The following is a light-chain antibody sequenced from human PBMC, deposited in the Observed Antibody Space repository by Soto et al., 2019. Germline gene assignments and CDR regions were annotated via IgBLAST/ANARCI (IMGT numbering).Light chain of an antibody. J-gene: IGKJ4*01. CDR3: QQSYSTPLN. CDR1: QSISSY. CDR2: AAS. V-gene: IGKV1-39*01. Sequence: DIQITQSPSSLSASVGDRVTITCRASQSISSYLNWYQQKPGKAPKLLIYAASSLQSGVPSRFSGSGSGTDFTLTISSLQPEDFATYYCQQSYSTPLNCGGGTKGDIK.